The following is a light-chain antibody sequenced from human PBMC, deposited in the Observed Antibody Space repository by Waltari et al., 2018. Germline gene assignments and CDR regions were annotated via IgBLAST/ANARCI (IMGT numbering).Light chain of an antibody. CDR3: SSYASRSISVV. CDR1: GTNIAHSNS. J-gene: IGLJ1*01. CDR2: EVT. V-gene: IGLV2-14*01. Sequence: LTHPPSLSRSLAESFTILSSAPGTNIAHSNSVSSYQQHPGKAPKLILFEVTNRTSGISSRFSGSKSGNTASLTISALQAEDEADYYCSSYASRSISVVFGAGTTVTVL.